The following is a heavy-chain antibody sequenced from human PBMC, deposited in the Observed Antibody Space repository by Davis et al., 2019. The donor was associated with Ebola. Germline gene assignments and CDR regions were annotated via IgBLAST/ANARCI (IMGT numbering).Heavy chain of an antibody. Sequence: PGGSLRLSCAASGFTFSSYWMSWVRQAPGKGLEWVANIKQDGSEKYYVDSVKGRFTISRDDAKNSLYLQMNSLRAKDTAMYYCARDFTYGDYSDYWGQGTLVTVSS. CDR2: IKQDGSEK. CDR3: ARDFTYGDYSDY. D-gene: IGHD4-17*01. V-gene: IGHV3-7*01. CDR1: GFTFSSYW. J-gene: IGHJ4*02.